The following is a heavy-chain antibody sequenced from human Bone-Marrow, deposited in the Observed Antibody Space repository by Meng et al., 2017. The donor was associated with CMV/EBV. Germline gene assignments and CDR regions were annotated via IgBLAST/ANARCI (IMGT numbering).Heavy chain of an antibody. Sequence: ASVKVSCKASGYTFTSYGISWVRQAPGQGLEWMGWISAYNGNTNYAQKLQGRVTMTRNTSISTAYMELSSLRSEDTAVYYCARLNYDFWSGYYYGGYYYYGMDVWGQGTTVTVSS. CDR2: ISAYNGNT. CDR3: ARLNYDFWSGYYYGGYYYYGMDV. CDR1: GYTFTSYG. D-gene: IGHD3-3*01. J-gene: IGHJ6*02. V-gene: IGHV1-18*01.